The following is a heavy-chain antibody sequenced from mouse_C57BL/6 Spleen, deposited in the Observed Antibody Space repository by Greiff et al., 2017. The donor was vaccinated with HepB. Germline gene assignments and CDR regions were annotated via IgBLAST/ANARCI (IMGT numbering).Heavy chain of an antibody. CDR1: GYTFTEYT. CDR2: FYPGSGSI. V-gene: IGHV1-62-2*01. Sequence: QVQLQQSGAELVKPGASVKLSCKASGYTFTEYTIHWVKQRSGQGLEWIGWFYPGSGSIKYNETFKDKATLTADKSSSTVYMELSRLTSEDSAVYFCARHEDLDRFTTVVATGFDYWGQGTTLTVSS. CDR3: ARHEDLDRFTTVVATGFDY. D-gene: IGHD1-1*01. J-gene: IGHJ2*01.